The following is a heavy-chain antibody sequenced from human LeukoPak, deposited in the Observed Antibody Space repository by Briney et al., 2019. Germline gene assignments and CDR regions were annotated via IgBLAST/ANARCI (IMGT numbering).Heavy chain of an antibody. J-gene: IGHJ4*02. V-gene: IGHV1-69*05. CDR2: IIPIFGIA. Sequence: PSVKVSCKASGGTFSSYAISWVRQAPGPGLEWMGGIIPIFGIANYAQKFQCRVKITKDESTSTAYMELSSLRSEDTAVYYCARGARGPGGHYYDYVWGSYRYHYFDYWGQGTLVTVSS. D-gene: IGHD3-16*02. CDR1: GGTFSSYA. CDR3: ARGARGPGGHYYDYVWGSYRYHYFDY.